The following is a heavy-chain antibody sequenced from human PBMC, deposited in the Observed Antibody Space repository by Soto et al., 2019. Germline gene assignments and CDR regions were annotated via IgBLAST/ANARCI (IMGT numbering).Heavy chain of an antibody. CDR3: ARDPANIAAAGTPYYYYGMDV. V-gene: IGHV3-48*02. CDR1: GFTFSSYS. J-gene: IGHJ6*02. Sequence: GGSLRLSCAASGFTFSSYSMNWVRQAPGKGLEWVSYISSSSSTIYYADSVKGRFTISRDNAKNSLYLQMNSLRDEDTAVYYCARDPANIAAAGTPYYYYGMDVWGQGTTVTVSS. CDR2: ISSSSSTI. D-gene: IGHD6-13*01.